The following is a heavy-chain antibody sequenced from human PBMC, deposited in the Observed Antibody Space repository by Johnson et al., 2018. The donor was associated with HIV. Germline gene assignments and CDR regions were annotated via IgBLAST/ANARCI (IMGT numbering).Heavy chain of an antibody. V-gene: IGHV3-7*02. CDR2: INQDGSEK. Sequence: VYLVEAGGGVVQRGGSLRLSCAASGFTLSNYWMSWVRQAPGKGLEWVANINQDGSEKYFVDSVKGRFTISRDNAKKSLYLQMISLRAEDTAMYYCAKARSLLDYGGFDAFDIWGQGTLVIVSS. CDR3: AKARSLLDYGGFDAFDI. D-gene: IGHD4-23*01. J-gene: IGHJ3*02. CDR1: GFTLSNYW.